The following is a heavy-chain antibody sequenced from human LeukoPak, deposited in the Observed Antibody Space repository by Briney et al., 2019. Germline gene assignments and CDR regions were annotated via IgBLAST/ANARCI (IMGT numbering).Heavy chain of an antibody. CDR2: IYYSGST. CDR1: GGSISSYY. J-gene: IGHJ4*02. Sequence: PSETRSLTCTVSGGSISSYYWSWIRQPPGKGLEWIGYIYYSGSTNYNPSLKSRVTISVDTSKNQFSLKLSSVTAADTAVYYCARHAFSGSYYDYWGQGTLVTVSS. V-gene: IGHV4-59*08. D-gene: IGHD1-26*01. CDR3: ARHAFSGSYYDY.